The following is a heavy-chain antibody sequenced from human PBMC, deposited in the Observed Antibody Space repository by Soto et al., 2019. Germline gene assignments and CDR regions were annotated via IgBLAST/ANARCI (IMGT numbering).Heavy chain of an antibody. CDR3: ARIHIAVAGYYFAY. CDR2: ISAYNSNT. V-gene: IGHV1-18*01. J-gene: IGHJ4*02. D-gene: IGHD6-19*01. CDR1: GYSFTSYG. Sequence: QVQFVQSGAEVKKPGASVKVSCKASGYSFTSYGISWVRQAPGQGLEWMGWISAYNSNTNYAQKFQDRVTMTTDTSTSTAYMELRSLRSDDTAVYYCARIHIAVAGYYFAYWGQGTLVTVSS.